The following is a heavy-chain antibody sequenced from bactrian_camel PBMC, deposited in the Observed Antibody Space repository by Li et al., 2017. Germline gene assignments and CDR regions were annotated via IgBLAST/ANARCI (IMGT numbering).Heavy chain of an antibody. CDR2: LSTAGGT. J-gene: IGHJ4*01. V-gene: IGHV3S55*01. D-gene: IGHD5*01. Sequence: HVQLVESGGGSVQAGGSLRHSCTASDITTDEADMGWYRQRPGNECELVAKLSTAGGTDFPNSEIERFAISRNNAKNTVYLQMNSLTPEDTAVYYCAVNRGLRRRRSCREIGGYWGQGTQVTVS. CDR1: DITTDEAD. CDR3: AVNRGLRRRRSCREIGGY.